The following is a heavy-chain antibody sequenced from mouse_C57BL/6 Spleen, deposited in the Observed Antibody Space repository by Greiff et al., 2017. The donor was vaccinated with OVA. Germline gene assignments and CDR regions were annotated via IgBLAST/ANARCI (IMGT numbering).Heavy chain of an antibody. CDR3: ARHEGGIYYDYDGSYFDY. CDR2: FYPGSGSI. CDR1: GYTFTEYT. J-gene: IGHJ2*01. V-gene: IGHV1-62-2*01. D-gene: IGHD2-4*01. Sequence: QVQLQQSGAELVKPGASVKLSCKASGYTFTEYTIHWVKQRSGQGLEWIGWFYPGSGSIKYNEKFKGKATLTADNSSSTVYMELSRLTSEDSAVYFCARHEGGIYYDYDGSYFDYWGQGTTLTVSS.